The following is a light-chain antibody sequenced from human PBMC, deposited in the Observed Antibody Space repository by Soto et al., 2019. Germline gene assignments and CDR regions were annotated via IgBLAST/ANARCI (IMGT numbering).Light chain of an antibody. J-gene: IGKJ4*01. CDR3: QQFNAYPLT. Sequence: DIQLTQSPSFLSASVGDRVTISCRASQGIIDYLAWYQQKPGKAPKLLIYGASTLQSGVPSRFSGSASGTEFSLTISSLQPEDFATYFRQQFNAYPLTFGGGTKLEIK. CDR2: GAS. V-gene: IGKV1-9*01. CDR1: QGIIDY.